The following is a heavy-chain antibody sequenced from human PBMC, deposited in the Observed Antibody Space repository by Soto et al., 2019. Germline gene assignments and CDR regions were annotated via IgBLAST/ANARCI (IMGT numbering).Heavy chain of an antibody. CDR1: GGSISSYY. V-gene: IGHV4-59*01. D-gene: IGHD2-21*02. CDR2: MYNTGST. Sequence: SETLFLTCTVSGGSISSYYWSWIRQPPGKGLEWIGYMYNTGSTVYNPSFKSRVTISVDTSKNQFSLKLNSVTAADTAVYYCARDLWGYCGTDCYPLDVWGQGTTVTVSS. CDR3: ARDLWGYCGTDCYPLDV. J-gene: IGHJ6*02.